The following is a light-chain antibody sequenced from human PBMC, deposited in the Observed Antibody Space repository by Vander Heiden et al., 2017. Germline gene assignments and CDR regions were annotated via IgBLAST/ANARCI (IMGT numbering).Light chain of an antibody. CDR1: QSVLHSNGNNY. V-gene: IGKV2-28*01. J-gene: IGKJ1*01. CDR3: MQARQTPCT. CDR2: LSS. Sequence: IVMTQSPLSLSVTPGEPASISCSSSQSVLHSNGNNYLDWYVQKPGHSPQLLIYLSSIQPFGVSDRFSGSGSGTDFTLKISRVEADDVGVYYCMQARQTPCTFGQGTKVEIK.